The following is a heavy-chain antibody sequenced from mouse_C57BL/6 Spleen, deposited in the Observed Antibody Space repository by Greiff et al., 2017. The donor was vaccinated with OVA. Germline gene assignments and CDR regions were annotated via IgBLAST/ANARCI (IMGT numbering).Heavy chain of an antibody. CDR1: GYTFTSYW. Sequence: QVQLQQPGAELVMPGASVKLSCKASGYTFTSYWMHWVKQRHGQGLEWIGEIDPSDSYTNYNQKFQGKSTLTVDKSSSTAYMQLSSLTSEDSAVYYCARLPYWGQGTLVTVSA. CDR3: ARLPY. V-gene: IGHV1-69*01. D-gene: IGHD2-12*01. CDR2: IDPSDSYT. J-gene: IGHJ3*01.